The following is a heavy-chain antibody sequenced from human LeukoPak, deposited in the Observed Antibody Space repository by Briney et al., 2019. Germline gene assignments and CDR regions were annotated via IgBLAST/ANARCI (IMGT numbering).Heavy chain of an antibody. CDR3: AGRDTMVRGVNDAFDI. J-gene: IGHJ3*02. D-gene: IGHD3-10*01. V-gene: IGHV1-69*04. CDR2: IIPILGIA. CDR1: GGTFSSYA. Sequence: SVKVSCKASGGTFSSYAISWVRQAPGQGLEWMGRIIPILGIANYAQKFQGRVTITADKSTSTAYMELSSLRSEDTAVYYCAGRDTMVRGVNDAFDIWGQGTMVTVSS.